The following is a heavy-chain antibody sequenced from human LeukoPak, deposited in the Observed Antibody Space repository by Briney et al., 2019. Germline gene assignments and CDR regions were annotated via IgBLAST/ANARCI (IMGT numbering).Heavy chain of an antibody. CDR2: IIPMFGTG. CDR1: GGTFRNYV. V-gene: IGHV1-69*13. D-gene: IGHD2/OR15-2a*01. Sequence: SVKVPCKASGGTFRNYVVTWVRQAPGQGLEWMGGIIPMFGTGNYAQKLQGRVTITADESTSTAYMELSSLRLEDTAVYYCVIFPRDILRYSADYWGQGTLVTVSS. J-gene: IGHJ4*02. CDR3: VIFPRDILRYSADY.